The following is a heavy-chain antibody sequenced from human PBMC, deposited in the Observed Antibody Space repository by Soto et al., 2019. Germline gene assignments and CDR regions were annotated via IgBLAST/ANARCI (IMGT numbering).Heavy chain of an antibody. D-gene: IGHD6-6*01. CDR2: IWFDGSNK. V-gene: IGHV3-33*01. CDR3: ARDEYSSSAIYYYYYMDV. J-gene: IGHJ6*03. CDR1: GSIFTGYG. Sequence: GGSLRLSCAASGSIFTGYGMHWVRQAPGKGLEWVAVIWFDGSNKYYADSVKGRFTISRDNSKNMLYLQMNSLRVEDTAVYYCARDEYSSSAIYYYYYMDVWGKGTTVTVSS.